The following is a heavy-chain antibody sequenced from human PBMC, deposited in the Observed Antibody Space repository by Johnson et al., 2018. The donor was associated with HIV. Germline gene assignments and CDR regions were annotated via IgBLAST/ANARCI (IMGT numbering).Heavy chain of an antibody. D-gene: IGHD1-26*01. CDR2: ISYDGSNK. J-gene: IGHJ3*02. CDR3: AKSGFSGGYQGAYDI. CDR1: GFTFSSYG. V-gene: IGHV3-30*18. Sequence: VQLVESGGGVVQPGRSLRLSCAVSGFTFSSYGMHWVRRAPGKGLEWVAVISYDGSNKYYADSVKGRFTISRDNSKNTLYLQMNSLRAEDTAVYYCAKSGFSGGYQGAYDIWGQGTMVTVSS.